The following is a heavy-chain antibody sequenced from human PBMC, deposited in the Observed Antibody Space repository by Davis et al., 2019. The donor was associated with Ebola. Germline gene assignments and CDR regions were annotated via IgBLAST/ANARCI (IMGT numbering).Heavy chain of an antibody. CDR3: ASSNLLWFGELLLFY. D-gene: IGHD3-10*01. Sequence: AASVKVSCQASGYTFTSYDINWVRQATGQGLEWMGWMNPNSGNTGYAQKFQGRVTMTRNTSISTAYMELSSLRSEDTAVYYCASSNLLWFGELLLFYWGQGTLVTVSS. CDR2: MNPNSGNT. CDR1: GYTFTSYD. V-gene: IGHV1-8*01. J-gene: IGHJ4*02.